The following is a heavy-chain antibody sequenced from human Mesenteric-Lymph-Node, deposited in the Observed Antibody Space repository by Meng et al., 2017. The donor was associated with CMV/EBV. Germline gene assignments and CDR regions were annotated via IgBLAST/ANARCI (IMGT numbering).Heavy chain of an antibody. Sequence: GSLRLSCTVSGGSISSYYWSWIRQPPGKGLEWIGYVYYSGSTNYNPSLKSRVTISVDTSKSQFSLNLSSVTAADTAVYYCARAWGYCTSTSCSPAFDSWGQGTLVTVSS. CDR3: ARAWGYCTSTSCSPAFDS. V-gene: IGHV4-59*01. CDR2: VYYSGST. J-gene: IGHJ5*01. D-gene: IGHD2-2*01. CDR1: GGSISSYY.